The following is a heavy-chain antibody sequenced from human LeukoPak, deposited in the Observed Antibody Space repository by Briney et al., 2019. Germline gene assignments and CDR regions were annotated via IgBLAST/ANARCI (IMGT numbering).Heavy chain of an antibody. D-gene: IGHD2-2*01. Sequence: ASVKVSCKASGYTFTGYYMHWVRQAPGQGLEWMGWINPNSGGTNYAQKFQGRVTMTRDTSISTAYMELSRLRSDDTAVYYCARALRWYQLLVPFDIWGQGTMVTVSS. CDR2: INPNSGGT. CDR3: ARALRWYQLLVPFDI. V-gene: IGHV1-2*02. J-gene: IGHJ3*02. CDR1: GYTFTGYY.